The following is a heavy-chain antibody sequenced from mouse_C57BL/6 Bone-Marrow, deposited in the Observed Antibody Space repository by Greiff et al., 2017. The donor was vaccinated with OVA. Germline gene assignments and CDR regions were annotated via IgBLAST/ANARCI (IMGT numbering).Heavy chain of an antibody. J-gene: IGHJ2*01. V-gene: IGHV1-39*01. CDR2: INPNYGTT. CDR3: ARVGSSGSFDY. D-gene: IGHD3-2*02. CDR1: GFSFTDYN. Sequence: EVQLKQSGPDLVKPGASVKLSCKASGFSFTDYNMHWVRQSTGKSLEWIGLINPNYGTTSYTQKFKGKATLTVDQSSSTAYMQLNSLTSEDSAVYYCARVGSSGSFDYWGQGTTLTVSA.